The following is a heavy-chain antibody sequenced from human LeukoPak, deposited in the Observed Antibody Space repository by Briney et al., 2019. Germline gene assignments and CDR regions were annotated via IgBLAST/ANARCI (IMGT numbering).Heavy chain of an antibody. V-gene: IGHV3-7*01. J-gene: IGHJ4*02. CDR1: GFTFSRSW. CDR3: AAWTDRGYSY. CDR2: INPDGDGM. D-gene: IGHD5-12*01. Sequence: PGGSLRLSCTASGFTFSRSWMNWIRQAPGKGLEWVANINPDGDGMRFVDSVKGRFTMSRDNAQSSLHLQMNSLRVEDTAFYYCAAWTDRGYSYWGQGVLVTDSS.